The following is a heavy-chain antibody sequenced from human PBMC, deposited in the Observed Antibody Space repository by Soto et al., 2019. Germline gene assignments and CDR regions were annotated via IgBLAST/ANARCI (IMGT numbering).Heavy chain of an antibody. CDR3: ASLITFGGVIVSGKYYFDY. CDR2: IYYSGST. D-gene: IGHD3-16*02. Sequence: SETLSLTCTVSGGSISSSSYYWGWIRQPPGKGLEWIGSIYYSGSTYYNPSLKSRVTISVDTSKNQFSLKLSSVTAADTAVYFCASLITFGGVIVSGKYYFDYWGQGTLVTVSS. J-gene: IGHJ4*02. V-gene: IGHV4-39*01. CDR1: GGSISSSSYY.